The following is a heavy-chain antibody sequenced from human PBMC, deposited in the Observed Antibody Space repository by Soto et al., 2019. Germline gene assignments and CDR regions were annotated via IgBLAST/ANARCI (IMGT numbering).Heavy chain of an antibody. J-gene: IGHJ4*02. CDR2: IIPIFNST. V-gene: IGHV1-69*06. Sequence: QVQLVQSGAEVKTPGSSLKVSCKVSGSRFSNYVISWVRQAPGHGLEWLGRIIPIFNSTKYAQNFQGRVTITADKSTSTDSLELSSLRSDDTAVYYCAREGRGKKAGYNGLVSLGYWGQGTLVTVSS. CDR1: GSRFSNYV. CDR3: AREGRGKKAGYNGLVSLGY. D-gene: IGHD2-2*02.